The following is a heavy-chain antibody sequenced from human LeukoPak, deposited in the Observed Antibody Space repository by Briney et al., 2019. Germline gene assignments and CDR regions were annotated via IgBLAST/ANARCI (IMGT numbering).Heavy chain of an antibody. Sequence: GGSLRLSCAASGFTFSSYAMSWVRQAPGKGLEWVAVISYDGSNKYYADSVKGRFTISRDNSKNTLYLQMNSLRAEDTAVYYCAKDRPISEWGQGTLVTVSS. J-gene: IGHJ4*02. D-gene: IGHD2-21*01. CDR2: ISYDGSNK. CDR3: AKDRPISE. V-gene: IGHV3-30*18. CDR1: GFTFSSYA.